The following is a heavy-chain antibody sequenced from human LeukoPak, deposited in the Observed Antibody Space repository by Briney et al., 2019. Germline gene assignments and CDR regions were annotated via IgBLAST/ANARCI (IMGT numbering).Heavy chain of an antibody. CDR2: VIPMLNIP. CDR3: ARGSSGYDNIDY. J-gene: IGHJ4*02. CDR1: GGTLTTYA. D-gene: IGHD3-22*01. Sequence: SVKVSCKASGGTLTTYAINWVRQAPGQGLEWMGRVIPMLNIPHYSQKFQGRVTMTTDTSTSTAYMELRSLRSDDTAVYYCARGSSGYDNIDYWGQGTLVTVSS. V-gene: IGHV1-69*04.